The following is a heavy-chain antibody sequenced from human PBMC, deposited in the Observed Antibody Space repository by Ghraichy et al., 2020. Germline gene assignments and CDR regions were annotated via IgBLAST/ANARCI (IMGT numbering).Heavy chain of an antibody. Sequence: GGSLRLSCAASGFTFSSYSMNWVRQAPGKGLEWVSYISSRSSTIYYADSVKGRFTISRDNAKNSLYLQMNSLRAEDTAVYYCARDYYDSSGYYYQPSSYWGQGTLVTVSS. V-gene: IGHV3-48*04. D-gene: IGHD3-22*01. CDR1: GFTFSSYS. J-gene: IGHJ4*02. CDR2: ISSRSSTI. CDR3: ARDYYDSSGYYYQPSSY.